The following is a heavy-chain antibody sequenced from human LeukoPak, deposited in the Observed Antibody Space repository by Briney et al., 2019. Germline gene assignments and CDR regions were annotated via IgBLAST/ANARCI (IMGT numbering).Heavy chain of an antibody. Sequence: GASAKVSCKASGYTFTSYGISWVRQAPGQGLEWMGWISAYNGNTNYAQRLQGRVTMTTDTSTSAAYMELRSLRSDDTAVYYCASDDGRAVSVDYWGQGTLVTVSS. V-gene: IGHV1-18*01. J-gene: IGHJ4*02. CDR3: ASDDGRAVSVDY. D-gene: IGHD5/OR15-5a*01. CDR1: GYTFTSYG. CDR2: ISAYNGNT.